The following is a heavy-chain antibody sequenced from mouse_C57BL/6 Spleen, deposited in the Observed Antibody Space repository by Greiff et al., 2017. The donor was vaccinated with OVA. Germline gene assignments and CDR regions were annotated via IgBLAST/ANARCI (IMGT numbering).Heavy chain of an antibody. CDR1: GYTFTDYY. J-gene: IGHJ3*01. CDR3: ARSVYYYGTRNGFAY. D-gene: IGHD1-1*01. V-gene: IGHV1-26*01. Sequence: EVQLQQSGPELVKPGASVKISCKASGYTFTDYYMNRVKQSHGKSLEWIGDINPNNGGTSYNQKFKGKATLTVDKSSSTAYMELRSLTSEDSAVYYCARSVYYYGTRNGFAYWGQGTLVTVSA. CDR2: INPNNGGT.